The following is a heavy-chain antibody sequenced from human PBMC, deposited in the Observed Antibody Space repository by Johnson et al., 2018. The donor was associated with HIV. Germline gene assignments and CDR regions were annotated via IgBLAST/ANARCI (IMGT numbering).Heavy chain of an antibody. CDR1: GFTVSSYY. CDR2: FFSGVSP. CDR3: ARACRDGYTCDAFDI. J-gene: IGHJ3*02. Sequence: VQLMESGGGLVQPGGSLRLSCAASGFTVSSYYMSSVRQAPGKGLEWVSVFFSGVSPYYAYSVKGTFTISRDNSKNTLYLQLNSLRAEDTAVYYCARACRDGYTCDAFDIWGQGTMVTVSS. V-gene: IGHV3-66*01. D-gene: IGHD5-24*01.